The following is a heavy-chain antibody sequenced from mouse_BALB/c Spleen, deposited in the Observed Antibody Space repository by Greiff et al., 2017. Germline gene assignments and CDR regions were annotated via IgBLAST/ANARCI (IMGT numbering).Heavy chain of an antibody. CDR3: ARPHYGSSYWFAY. Sequence: QVQLQQPGAELVKPGASVKLSCKASGYTFTSYWMHWVKQRPGQGLEWIGEINPSNGRTNYNEKFKSKATLTVDKSSSTAYMQLSSLTSEDSAVYYCARPHYGSSYWFAYWGQGTLVTVSA. V-gene: IGHV1S81*02. J-gene: IGHJ3*01. CDR2: INPSNGRT. CDR1: GYTFTSYW. D-gene: IGHD1-1*01.